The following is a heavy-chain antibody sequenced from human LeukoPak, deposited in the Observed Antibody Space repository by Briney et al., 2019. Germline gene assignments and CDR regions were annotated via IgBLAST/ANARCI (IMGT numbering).Heavy chain of an antibody. D-gene: IGHD3-22*01. CDR2: IIPIFATA. J-gene: IGHJ4*02. CDR3: ARGPITTRSHFDY. CDR1: GGTFSSYA. Sequence: GASVKVSCNASGGTFSSYAISWVRQAPGQGLEWMGGIIPIFATANYAQKFQGRVTITADESTSTAYMELSSPRSEDTAVYYCARGPITTRSHFDYWGQGTLVTVSS. V-gene: IGHV1-69*13.